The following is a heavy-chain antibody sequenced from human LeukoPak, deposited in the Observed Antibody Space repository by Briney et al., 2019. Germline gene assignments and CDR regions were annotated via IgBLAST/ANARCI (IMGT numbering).Heavy chain of an antibody. CDR3: ARARVLLWFGELSNNWFDP. Sequence: SETLSLTCTVSGGSISSGGYYWSWIRQHPGKGLEWIGYIYYSGSTYYNPSLKSRVTISVDTSKNQFSLKLSSVTAADTAVYCCARARVLLWFGELSNNWFDPWGQGTLVTVSS. V-gene: IGHV4-31*03. CDR2: IYYSGST. D-gene: IGHD3-10*01. CDR1: GGSISSGGYY. J-gene: IGHJ5*02.